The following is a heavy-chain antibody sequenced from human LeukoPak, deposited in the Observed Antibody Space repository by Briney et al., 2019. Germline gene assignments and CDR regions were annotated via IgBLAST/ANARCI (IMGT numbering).Heavy chain of an antibody. CDR2: ISSSSYI. CDR3: ARDRIRTYYYDSSGYSPFDY. V-gene: IGHV3-21*01. J-gene: IGHJ4*02. CDR1: GFTFSSYS. Sequence: PGGSLRLSCAASGFTFSSYSMNWVRQAPGKGLEWVSSISSSSYIYYADSVKGRFTISRDNAKNSLYLQMNSLRAEDAAVYYCARDRIRTYYYDSSGYSPFDYWGQGTLVTVSS. D-gene: IGHD3-22*01.